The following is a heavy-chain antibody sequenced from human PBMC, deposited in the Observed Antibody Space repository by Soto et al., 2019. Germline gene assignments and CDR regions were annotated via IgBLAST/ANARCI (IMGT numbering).Heavy chain of an antibody. J-gene: IGHJ4*02. V-gene: IGHV1-18*01. Sequence: GASVKVSCKASGYTFASYGISWVRQAPGQGLEWMGWISAYNGNTNYAQKLQGRVTMTTDTSTSTAYMELRSLRSDDTAVYYCARGKCTNGVCLFDYWGQGTLVTVSS. CDR1: GYTFASYG. CDR2: ISAYNGNT. D-gene: IGHD2-8*01. CDR3: ARGKCTNGVCLFDY.